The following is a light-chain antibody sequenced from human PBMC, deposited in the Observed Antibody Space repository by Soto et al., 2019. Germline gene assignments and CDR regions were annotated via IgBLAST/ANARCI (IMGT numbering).Light chain of an antibody. Sequence: QSALTQPPSASGSPGQSVAISCTGTSSDIGGYNFVSWYQQHPGKAPKVLIYEVSKRASGVPDRFSGSKSGNTASLTVTGLQAEDEADHYCTSYARSNNVLFGGGTKLTVL. CDR3: TSYARSNNVL. CDR1: SSDIGGYNF. V-gene: IGLV2-8*01. CDR2: EVS. J-gene: IGLJ2*01.